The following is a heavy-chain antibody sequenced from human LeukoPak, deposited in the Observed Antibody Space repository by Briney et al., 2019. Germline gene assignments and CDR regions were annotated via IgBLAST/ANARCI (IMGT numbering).Heavy chain of an antibody. J-gene: IGHJ5*02. V-gene: IGHV3-9*01. D-gene: IGHD6-13*01. CDR3: AKDSAAAGTGYWFDP. CDR1: GFTFDDYA. CDR2: ISWSSGSR. Sequence: GGSLRLSCAASGFTFDDYAMHWVRQAPGKGLEWVSSISWSSGSRGYADSVKGRFTISRDNAKNSLYLQMNSLRAEDSALYYCAKDSAAAGTGYWFDPWGQGTLVTVSS.